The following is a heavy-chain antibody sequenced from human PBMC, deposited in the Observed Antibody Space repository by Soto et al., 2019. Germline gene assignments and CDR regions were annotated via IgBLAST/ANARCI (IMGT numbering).Heavy chain of an antibody. CDR1: GFTFSSYG. Sequence: QVQLVESGGGVVQPGRSLRLSCVASGFTFSSYGMHWVRQAPGKGLEWVAVIWCDGSNKYYADSVKGRFTISRDNSKNTLYLQMNSLRAEDTDVYYCARDLCSGGSCYFGDVWYYYYYYGMDVWGQGTTVTVSS. V-gene: IGHV3-33*01. CDR3: ARDLCSGGSCYFGDVWYYYYYYGMDV. J-gene: IGHJ6*02. D-gene: IGHD2-15*01. CDR2: IWCDGSNK.